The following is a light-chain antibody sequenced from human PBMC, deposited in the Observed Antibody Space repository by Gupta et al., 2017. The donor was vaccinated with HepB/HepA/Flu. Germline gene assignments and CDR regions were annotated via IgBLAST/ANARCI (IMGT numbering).Light chain of an antibody. J-gene: IGKJ2*01. CDR2: DAS. V-gene: IGKV3-11*01. Sequence: EIVLTQSPATLSLSPGERATLSCRASQSVSSYLAWYQQKPGQAPRLLIYDASNRATSIPARFSFSGSGTDFTLTIRSLEPEDFAVYYCQQRHNWPQDYTFGQGTKLEIK. CDR3: QQRHNWPQDYT. CDR1: QSVSSY.